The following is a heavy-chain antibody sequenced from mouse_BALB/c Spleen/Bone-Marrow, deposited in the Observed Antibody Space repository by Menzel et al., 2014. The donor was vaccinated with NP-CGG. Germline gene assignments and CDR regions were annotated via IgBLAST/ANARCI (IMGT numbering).Heavy chain of an antibody. D-gene: IGHD2-1*01. Sequence: QVQLQQSGPQLVRPGASVKISCKASGYSFTSYWMHWVKQRPGQGLEWIGMIDPSDSETRLNQKFKDKATLTVDKSSYTAYMQLSSPTSEDSAVCYCASPSDGNPFAYWGQGTLVTVSA. J-gene: IGHJ3*01. CDR1: GYSFTSYW. V-gene: IGHV1S127*01. CDR2: IDPSDSET. CDR3: ASPSDGNPFAY.